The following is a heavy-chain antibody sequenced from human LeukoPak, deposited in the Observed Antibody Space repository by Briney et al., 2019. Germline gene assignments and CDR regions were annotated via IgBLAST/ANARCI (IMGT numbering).Heavy chain of an antibody. J-gene: IGHJ2*01. D-gene: IGHD6-13*01. CDR1: GFTFSSYA. Sequence: GGSLRLSCAASGFTFSSYAMHWVRQAPGKGLEWVAVISYDGSNKYYADSVKGRFTISRDNSKNTLYLQMNSLRAEDTAVYYCARDGSSSWYFYWYFDLWGRGTLVTVSS. V-gene: IGHV3-30-3*01. CDR3: ARDGSSSWYFYWYFDL. CDR2: ISYDGSNK.